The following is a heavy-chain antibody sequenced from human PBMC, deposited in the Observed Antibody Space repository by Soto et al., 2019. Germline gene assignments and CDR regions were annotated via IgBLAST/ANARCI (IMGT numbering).Heavy chain of an antibody. CDR2: IYGDEDK. Sequence: QITLKESGPTLVKPTQTLTLTCTFSGFSLSTRGVAVGWFRQPPGKALEWLALIYGDEDKWYSPSLKSRLTIIDDTPKNQVVLTQTNMDPVDTATYYCAHRPRGYAYYFNYRGQGTLVTVYS. V-gene: IGHV2-5*02. J-gene: IGHJ4*02. CDR1: GFSLSTRGVA. CDR3: AHRPRGYAYYFNY. D-gene: IGHD5-12*01.